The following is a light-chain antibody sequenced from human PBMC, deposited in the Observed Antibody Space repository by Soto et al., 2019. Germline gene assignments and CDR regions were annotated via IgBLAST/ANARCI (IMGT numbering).Light chain of an antibody. Sequence: DVQMTQSPSSLSASVGDRVTITCRASQSISDYLNWYQQKPGKAPKLLIYAASSLQSGVPSRFSGSGSVTDFTLTISSLQPEDFATYYCQQSYSTPPLTFGGGTKVEIK. CDR1: QSISDY. CDR2: AAS. J-gene: IGKJ4*01. V-gene: IGKV1-39*01. CDR3: QQSYSTPPLT.